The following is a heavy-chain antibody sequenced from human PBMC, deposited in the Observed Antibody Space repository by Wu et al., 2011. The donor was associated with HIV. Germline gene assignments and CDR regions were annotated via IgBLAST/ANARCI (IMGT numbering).Heavy chain of an antibody. V-gene: IGHV1-8*02. J-gene: IGHJ6*01. CDR1: GNTFGSYD. Sequence: QVQLVQSGAEVKKPGASVKVSCKTSGNTFGSYDFNWVRQASGQGLEWMGWMNPNSGNAGYAQKFQGRVTMTKGASIGTAYMELTNLKSEDTAVFYCGTSMRSGWYYYFYGIDVWGPRDHGHRVL. CDR2: MNPNSGNA. CDR3: GTSMRSGWYYYFYGIDV. D-gene: IGHD3-3*01.